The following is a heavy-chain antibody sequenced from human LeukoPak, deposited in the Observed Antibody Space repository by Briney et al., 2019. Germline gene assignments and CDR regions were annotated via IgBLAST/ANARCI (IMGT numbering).Heavy chain of an antibody. CDR3: ARVRRSGWYYSDY. CDR2: ISYDGSHK. V-gene: IGHV3-30*04. J-gene: IGHJ4*02. CDR1: GFIFSDYS. Sequence: PGGSLRLSCAASGFIFSDYSMHWVRQAPGKGLEWVAVISYDGSHKYYADSVKGRFTISRDNSKTTLHLQMNSLRADDTAVYYCARVRRSGWYYSDYWGQGTLVTVSS. D-gene: IGHD6-19*01.